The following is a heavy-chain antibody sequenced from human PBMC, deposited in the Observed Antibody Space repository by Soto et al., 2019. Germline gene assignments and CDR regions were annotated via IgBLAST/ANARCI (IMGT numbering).Heavy chain of an antibody. CDR1: GFTFSNYA. CDR2: VTGNADKT. J-gene: IGHJ4*02. Sequence: EVQLLESGGGLVQPGGSMRLSCAASGFTFSNYAMTWVRQAPGKGLEWVSGVTGNADKTYYADSVKGRFSIFRDNSKNTLYLQMNSLRAEDMAVYYCVRDCSSSSCSVWKYWGQAVLVTVSS. CDR3: VRDCSSSSCSVWKY. D-gene: IGHD2-2*01. V-gene: IGHV3-23*01.